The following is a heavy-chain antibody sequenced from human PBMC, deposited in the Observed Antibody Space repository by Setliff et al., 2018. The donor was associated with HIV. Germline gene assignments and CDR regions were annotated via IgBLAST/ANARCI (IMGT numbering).Heavy chain of an antibody. CDR1: GGSFIGSSFQ. CDR3: AGGPPFAY. J-gene: IGHJ4*02. V-gene: IGHV4-39*07. CDR2: IAYSGTTMCF. Sequence: SETLSLTCNVSGGSFIGSSFQSTWIRQAPGKGLEWIGDIAYSGTTMCFNYNQSLESRLSLSEDTSRHQFSLKLTSVTADDTGIYYCAGGPPFAYWGQGLLVTVSS.